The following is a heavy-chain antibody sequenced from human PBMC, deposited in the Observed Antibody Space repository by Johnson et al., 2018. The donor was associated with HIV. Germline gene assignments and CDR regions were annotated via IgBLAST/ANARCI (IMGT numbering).Heavy chain of an antibody. Sequence: QVQLVESGGGMVQPGGSLRLSCAASGLTVSTNYMSWVRQAPGKGLEWLSYISRYGNTIYYADSVKGRFTSSRDNSKNSLYLQMSSLRVEDTAVYFCARAINDAFDIWGQGTMVTVSP. CDR2: ISRYGNTI. V-gene: IGHV3-11*01. CDR3: ARAINDAFDI. CDR1: GLTVSTNY. J-gene: IGHJ3*02.